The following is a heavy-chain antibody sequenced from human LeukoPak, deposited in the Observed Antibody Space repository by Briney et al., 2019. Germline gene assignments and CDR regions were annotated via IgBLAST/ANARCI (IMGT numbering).Heavy chain of an antibody. V-gene: IGHV4-4*07. Sequence: SETLSLTCTVSGGSISSYYWSWIRQPPGKGLEWIGRIYTSGSTNYNPSLKSRVTMSVDTSKNQFSLKLSSVTAADTAVYYCARDLRYCSSTSCYWGFDPWGQGTLVTVSS. CDR2: IYTSGST. CDR3: ARDLRYCSSTSCYWGFDP. J-gene: IGHJ5*02. CDR1: GGSISSYY. D-gene: IGHD2-2*01.